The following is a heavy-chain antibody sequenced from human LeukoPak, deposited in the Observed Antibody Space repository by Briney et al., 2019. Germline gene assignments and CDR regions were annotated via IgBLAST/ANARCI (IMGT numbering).Heavy chain of an antibody. V-gene: IGHV3-23*01. D-gene: IGHD2-21*02. CDR3: AKYIGGYCGGDCYFDY. CDR1: GFTFSSHA. J-gene: IGHJ4*02. CDR2: ISGSGGST. Sequence: GGSLRLSCAASGFTFSSHAMSWVRQAPGKGLEWVSAISGSGGSTYYADSVKGRFTISRDNSKNTLYLQMNSLRAEDTAVYYCAKYIGGYCGGDCYFDYWGQGTLVTVSS.